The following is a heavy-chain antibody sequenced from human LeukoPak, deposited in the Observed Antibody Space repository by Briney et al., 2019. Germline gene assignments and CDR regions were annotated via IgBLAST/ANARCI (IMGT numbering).Heavy chain of an antibody. CDR3: AREDSSSRIFS. D-gene: IGHD6-13*01. CDR1: GGSISSSSYY. J-gene: IGHJ5*02. CDR2: IYYSGST. V-gene: IGHV4-39*07. Sequence: KPSETLSLTCTVSGGSISSSSYYWGWIRQPPGKGLEWIGSIYYSGSTYYNPSLKSRVTISVDTSKNQFSLKLSSVTAADTAVYYCAREDSSSRIFSWGQGTLVTVSS.